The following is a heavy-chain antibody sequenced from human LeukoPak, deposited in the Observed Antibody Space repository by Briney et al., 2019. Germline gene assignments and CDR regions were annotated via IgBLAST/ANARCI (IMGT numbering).Heavy chain of an antibody. CDR1: GFTFDDYG. J-gene: IGHJ4*02. Sequence: GGSLRLSCAASGFTFDDYGMSWVRQAPGKGLEWVSGINWNGGSTGYADSVKGRFTISRDNAKNSLYLQMNSLRAEDTALYYCVKSSSSSWYNDHWGQGTPVTVSS. V-gene: IGHV3-20*04. CDR2: INWNGGST. CDR3: VKSSSSSWYNDH. D-gene: IGHD6-13*01.